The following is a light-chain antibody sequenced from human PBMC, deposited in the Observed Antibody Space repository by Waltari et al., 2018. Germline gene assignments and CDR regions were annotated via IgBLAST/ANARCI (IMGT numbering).Light chain of an antibody. V-gene: IGLV1-47*01. CDR2: RNN. CDR1: NHNIGSNY. Sequence: QSVLTQSPSASGTPGQRVTSPCSGRNHNIGSNYVSWYQQLPGTAPKVLIYRNNGRPSGVPGRFSGSKSDTSASLAISGLRSEDEADYYCAVWDDNLSGRVFGGGTKLTVL. CDR3: AVWDDNLSGRV. J-gene: IGLJ3*02.